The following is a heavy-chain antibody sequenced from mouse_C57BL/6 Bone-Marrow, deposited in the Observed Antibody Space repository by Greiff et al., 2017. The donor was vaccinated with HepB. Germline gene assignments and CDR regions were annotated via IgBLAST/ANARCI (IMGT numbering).Heavy chain of an antibody. CDR1: GYTFTSYW. CDR3: AREALFFDY. Sequence: VQLQQPGAELVRPGTSVKLSCKASGYTFTSYWMHWVKQRPGQGLEWIGVIDPSDSYTNYNQKFKGKATLTVDTSSSTAYMQLSSLTSEDSAVYYCAREALFFDYWGQGTTLTVSS. CDR2: IDPSDSYT. J-gene: IGHJ2*01. V-gene: IGHV1-59*01.